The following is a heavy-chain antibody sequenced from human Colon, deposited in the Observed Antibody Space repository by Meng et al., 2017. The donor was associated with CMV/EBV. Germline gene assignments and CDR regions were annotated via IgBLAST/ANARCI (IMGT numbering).Heavy chain of an antibody. Sequence: HVQLVQSGGGLVEPGGSLRLSCAASGFIFSDYYMTWIREAPGKGLEWVSYISPTGSDTNYADSVRGRFTISRDNAKNSLFLQISSLTAEDTAVYYCVKGHTMINPWGQGTLVTVSS. CDR2: ISPTGSDT. CDR1: GFIFSDYY. D-gene: IGHD3-16*01. CDR3: VKGHTMINP. V-gene: IGHV3-11*05. J-gene: IGHJ5*02.